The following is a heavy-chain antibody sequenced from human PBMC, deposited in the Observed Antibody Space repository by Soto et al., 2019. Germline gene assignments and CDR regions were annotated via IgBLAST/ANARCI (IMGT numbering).Heavy chain of an antibody. CDR1: GGSISSSSYY. CDR3: ATPWFGDGDY. V-gene: IGHV4-39*01. CDR2: IYYRGST. D-gene: IGHD3-10*01. Sequence: QQQLQESGPGLVKPSETLSLTCTVSGGSISSSSYYWGWIRPPPGKGLEWIGSIYYRGSTYYNPSLKSRVTISVDTSKNQFSLKLSSVTAADTAVYYCATPWFGDGDYWGQGTLVTVSS. J-gene: IGHJ4*02.